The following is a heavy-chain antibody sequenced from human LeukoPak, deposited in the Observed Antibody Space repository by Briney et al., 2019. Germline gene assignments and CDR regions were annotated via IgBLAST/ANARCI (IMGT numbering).Heavy chain of an antibody. D-gene: IGHD6-19*01. J-gene: IGHJ4*02. CDR2: ISGSGGST. Sequence: GGTLRLSCAASGFTFSSYGMSWVRQAPGKGLEWVSAISGSGGSTYYADSVKGRFTISRDNSKNTLYLQMNSLRAEDTAVYYCAKDLIAVTGMGFDFWGQGTLVTVSS. V-gene: IGHV3-23*01. CDR3: AKDLIAVTGMGFDF. CDR1: GFTFSSYG.